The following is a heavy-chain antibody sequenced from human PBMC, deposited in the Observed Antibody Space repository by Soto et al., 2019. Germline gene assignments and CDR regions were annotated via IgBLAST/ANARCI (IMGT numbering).Heavy chain of an antibody. D-gene: IGHD3-9*01. CDR3: AKSGDFRYIDWLSPEFDY. CDR1: GFTFSSYA. J-gene: IGHJ4*01. Sequence: GGSLRLSCAASGFTFSSYAMGWVRQAPGKGLEWVSAISGSGGSTYYADSVKGRFTISRDNSKNTLYLQMNSLRAEDTAVYYCAKSGDFRYIDWLSPEFDYWGHGTLVTVSS. V-gene: IGHV3-23*01. CDR2: ISGSGGST.